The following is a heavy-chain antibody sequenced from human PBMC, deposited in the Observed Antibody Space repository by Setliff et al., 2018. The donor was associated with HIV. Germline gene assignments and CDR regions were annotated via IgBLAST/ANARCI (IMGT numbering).Heavy chain of an antibody. V-gene: IGHV1-46*01. CDR2: IDPSGESI. CDR1: GDSLSSQY. J-gene: IGHJ3*02. CDR3: VSPMRVSQAFDI. Sequence: ASVKVSCKASGDSLSSQYFHWVRQAPGQGPEWMGIIDPSGESINYTQRFQGRVTMTRDTSTNTVYMELSSLTSGDTAMYYCVSPMRVSQAFDIWAQGTMVTVSS.